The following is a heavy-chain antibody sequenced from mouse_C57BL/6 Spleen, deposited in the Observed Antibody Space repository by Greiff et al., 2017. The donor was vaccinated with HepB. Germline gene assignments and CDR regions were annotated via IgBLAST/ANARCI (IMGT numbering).Heavy chain of an antibody. Sequence: EVQLVESGGGLVKPGGSLKLSCAASGFTFSSYTMSWVRQTPEKRLEWVATISGGGGNTYYPDSVKGRFTISRANAKNTLYLQMSSLRSEDTALYYCAKTYYDYDDWYFDVWGTGTTVTVSS. CDR3: AKTYYDYDDWYFDV. D-gene: IGHD2-4*01. CDR2: ISGGGGNT. V-gene: IGHV5-9*01. J-gene: IGHJ1*03. CDR1: GFTFSSYT.